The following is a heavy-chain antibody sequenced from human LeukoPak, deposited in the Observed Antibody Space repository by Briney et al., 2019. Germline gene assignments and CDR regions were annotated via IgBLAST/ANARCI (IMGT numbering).Heavy chain of an antibody. CDR2: MNPNTGNT. CDR3: ARGQPDSSSSDY. Sequence: ASVKVSCKSSGYTFTRYDNNWVRLAAGQGLEWMGWMNPNTGNTGYAQKFQGRVTMTTNTSISTAYMELSSLRSDDTAVFYCARGQPDSSSSDYWGQGTLVTVSS. CDR1: GYTFTRYD. V-gene: IGHV1-8*01. J-gene: IGHJ4*02. D-gene: IGHD6-13*01.